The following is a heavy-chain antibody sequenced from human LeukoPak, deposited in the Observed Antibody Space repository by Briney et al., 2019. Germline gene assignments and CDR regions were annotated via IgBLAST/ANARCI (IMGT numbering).Heavy chain of an antibody. D-gene: IGHD6-6*01. CDR1: GYTFTSYG. CDR3: ARGDSSSSGFDY. CDR2: MNPNSGNT. Sequence: GASVKVSCKASGYTFTSYGISWVRQAPGQGLEWMGWMNPNSGNTGYAQKFQGRVTMTRNTSISTAYMELSSLRSEDTAVYYCARGDSSSSGFDYWGQGTLVTVSS. V-gene: IGHV1-8*02. J-gene: IGHJ4*02.